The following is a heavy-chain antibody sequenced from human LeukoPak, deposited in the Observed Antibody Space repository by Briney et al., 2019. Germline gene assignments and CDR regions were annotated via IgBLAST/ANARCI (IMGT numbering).Heavy chain of an antibody. V-gene: IGHV3-53*01. CDR3: ARVYYYGSWFDP. CDR1: GFTVNSNY. Sequence: GGSLRLSCAASGFTVNSNYMSWVRQAPGKGLEWVSAIYSGGRTYYADSVKGRFTISRDNSKNTLYLQMNSLRAEDTAVYYCARVYYYGSWFDPWGQGTLVTVSS. D-gene: IGHD3-10*01. J-gene: IGHJ5*02. CDR2: IYSGGRT.